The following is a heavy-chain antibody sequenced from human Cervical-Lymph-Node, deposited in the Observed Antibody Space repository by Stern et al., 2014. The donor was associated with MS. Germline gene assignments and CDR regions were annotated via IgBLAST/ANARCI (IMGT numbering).Heavy chain of an antibody. CDR2: IDWDDDK. CDR3: ARTEYSSGWYPNDY. J-gene: IGHJ4*02. Sequence: QVTLKESGPALVKPTQTLTLTCTFSGFSLSTSGMCVSWIRQPPGKALEWLALIDWDDDKYYSTSLKTRHTISKDTSKNQVVLTLTNMDPVDTATYYCARTEYSSGWYPNDYWGQGTLVTVSS. CDR1: GFSLSTSGMC. D-gene: IGHD6-19*01. V-gene: IGHV2-70*01.